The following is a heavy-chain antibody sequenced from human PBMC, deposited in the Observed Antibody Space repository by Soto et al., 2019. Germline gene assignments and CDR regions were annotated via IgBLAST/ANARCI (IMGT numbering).Heavy chain of an antibody. Sequence: AASVKVSCKASGYTFTSYGISWVRQAPGQGLEWMGWISAYNGNTNCAQKLQGRVTMTTDTSTSTAYMELRSLRSDDTAVYYCARLPRGYYSGYKYYFDYWGQGTLVTVSS. J-gene: IGHJ4*02. V-gene: IGHV1-18*01. D-gene: IGHD5-12*01. CDR2: ISAYNGNT. CDR1: GYTFTSYG. CDR3: ARLPRGYYSGYKYYFDY.